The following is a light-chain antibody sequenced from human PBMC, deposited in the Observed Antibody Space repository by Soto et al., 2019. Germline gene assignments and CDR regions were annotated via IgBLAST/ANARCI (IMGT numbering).Light chain of an antibody. Sequence: EIVMTQSPATLSVSPGERATLSFRASQTVNSNLAWYQQKPGQAPRLLIYDASNRATGIPARFSGSGSGTDFTLTISSLEPEDFAVYYCQQRSNWWTFGQGTKVDTK. CDR3: QQRSNWWT. J-gene: IGKJ1*01. CDR2: DAS. CDR1: QTVNSN. V-gene: IGKV3-11*01.